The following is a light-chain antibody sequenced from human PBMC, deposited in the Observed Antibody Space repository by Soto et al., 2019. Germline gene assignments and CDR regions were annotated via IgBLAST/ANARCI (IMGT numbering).Light chain of an antibody. V-gene: IGKV1-27*01. CDR3: QEYKNAPLT. CDR1: EDISNY. Sequence: DIQMTQSPSSLSSSVGDRVTITCRASEDISNYLAWYQQKPGKVPKLLIYATSSLQSGVPSRFSGTGSGTDFILAISSLQPEDVATYYCQEYKNAPLTFGGGTKV. J-gene: IGKJ4*01. CDR2: ATS.